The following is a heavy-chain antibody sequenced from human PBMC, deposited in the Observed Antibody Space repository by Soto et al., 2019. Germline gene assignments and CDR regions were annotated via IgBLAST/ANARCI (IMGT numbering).Heavy chain of an antibody. CDR3: ARGGLAMVRGVILENRFDP. D-gene: IGHD3-10*01. Sequence: ASVKVSCKASGYTFTSYYMHWVRQAPGQGLEWMGIINPSDGSTSYAQKFQGRVTMTRDTSTSTVYMELSSLRSEDTAVYYCARGGLAMVRGVILENRFDPWGQGTLVTVSS. V-gene: IGHV1-46*03. CDR2: INPSDGST. CDR1: GYTFTSYY. J-gene: IGHJ5*02.